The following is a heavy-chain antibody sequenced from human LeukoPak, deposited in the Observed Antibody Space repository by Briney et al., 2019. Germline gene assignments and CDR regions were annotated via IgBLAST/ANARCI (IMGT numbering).Heavy chain of an antibody. V-gene: IGHV3-7*01. CDR1: GFTFSSYW. CDR3: AKGGGHGLDY. CDR2: INQAGNNK. J-gene: IGHJ4*02. Sequence: GGALRLSCAASGFTFSSYWMTWVRQAPGKGLEWVSTINQAGNNKYYVDSVRGRFTISRDNAEKSLYLQMNSLRAEDTALYYCAKGGGHGLDYWGQGTLVTVSS.